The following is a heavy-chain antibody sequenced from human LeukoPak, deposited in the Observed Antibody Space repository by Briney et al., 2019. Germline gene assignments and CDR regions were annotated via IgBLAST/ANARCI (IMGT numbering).Heavy chain of an antibody. J-gene: IGHJ5*02. D-gene: IGHD2-15*01. CDR2: SNPRGGST. CDR3: ARSPAYCSGSTCYGHNWFDP. V-gene: IGHV1-46*01. CDR1: GDTFTSHY. Sequence: ASVKVSCKASGDTFTSHYIHWVRHAPGQGLEWMGISNPRGGSTSPAPKFQGRVTMTTDTSTSTVYMELSSLRSEDTAVYYCARSPAYCSGSTCYGHNWFDPWGQGTLVTVSS.